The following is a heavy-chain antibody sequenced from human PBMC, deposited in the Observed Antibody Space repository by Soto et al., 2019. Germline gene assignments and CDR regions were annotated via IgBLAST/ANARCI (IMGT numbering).Heavy chain of an antibody. CDR2: ISAYNGNT. D-gene: IGHD2-15*01. V-gene: IGHV1-18*01. CDR1: GYTFTSYG. Sequence: ASVKXSCKASGYTFTSYGISWVRQAPGQGLEWMGWISAYNGNTNYAQKLQGRVTMTTDTSTSTAYMELRSLRSDDTAVYYCARAYCSGGSCYSWDFDYWGQGTLVTVSS. CDR3: ARAYCSGGSCYSWDFDY. J-gene: IGHJ4*02.